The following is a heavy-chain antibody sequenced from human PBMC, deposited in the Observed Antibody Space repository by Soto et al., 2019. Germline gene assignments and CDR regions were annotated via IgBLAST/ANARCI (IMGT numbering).Heavy chain of an antibody. D-gene: IGHD6-19*01. CDR1: GYTFTGYY. Sequence: QVQLVQSGAEVKKPGASVKVSCKASGYTFTGYYMHWVRQAPGQGLEWMGWINPNSGDTNYAQKFQGWVTMTRDTSISTAYMELSRLRSDDTAVYYCARDAGIAVHQFDYWGQGTLVTVSS. CDR2: INPNSGDT. J-gene: IGHJ4*02. CDR3: ARDAGIAVHQFDY. V-gene: IGHV1-2*04.